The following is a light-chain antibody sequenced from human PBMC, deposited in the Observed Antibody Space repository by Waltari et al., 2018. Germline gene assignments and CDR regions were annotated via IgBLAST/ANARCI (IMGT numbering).Light chain of an antibody. J-gene: IGKJ1*01. V-gene: IGKV1-5*03. CDR3: QQFNSFPWT. CDR2: KAS. CDR1: QTISSW. Sequence: DIQMTQSPSSLSASFGVRVTTTCRASQTISSWLAWYQQKPGKAPKVLIYKASTLESGVPSRFSGSGSGTEFTLTISSLQPGDFATYYCQQFNSFPWTFGHGTKVEIK.